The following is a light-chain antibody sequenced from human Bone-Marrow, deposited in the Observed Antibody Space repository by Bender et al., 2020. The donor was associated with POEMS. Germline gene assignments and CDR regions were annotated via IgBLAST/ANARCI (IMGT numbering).Light chain of an antibody. V-gene: IGLV2-14*01. Sequence: QSALTQPASVSGSPGQSITISCTGTSSDIGGFNYVSWYQQHPGKVPKVLIYDVSNRPSGVSDRFSASKSGNTASLAITGLQAEDEGDYYCQSYDNSLGGWVFGGGTKLTVL. CDR1: SSDIGGFNY. J-gene: IGLJ3*02. CDR3: QSYDNSLGGWV. CDR2: DVS.